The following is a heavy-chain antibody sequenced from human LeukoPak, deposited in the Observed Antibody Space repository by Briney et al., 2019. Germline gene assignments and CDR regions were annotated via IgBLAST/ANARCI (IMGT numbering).Heavy chain of an antibody. CDR2: MNPNSGNT. V-gene: IGHV1-8*01. CDR1: GYTFTSYD. CDR3: ARGITYYDILTGDNWFDP. Sequence: ASVKVSCKASGYTFTSYDINWVRQATGQGLEWMGWMNPNSGNTGYAQKFQGRVTMARNTSISTAYMELSSLRSEDTALYYCARGITYYDILTGDNWFDPWGQGTLVTVSS. D-gene: IGHD3-9*01. J-gene: IGHJ5*02.